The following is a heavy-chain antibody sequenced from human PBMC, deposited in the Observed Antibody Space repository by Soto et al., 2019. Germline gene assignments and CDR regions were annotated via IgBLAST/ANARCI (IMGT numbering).Heavy chain of an antibody. CDR3: AKPTCRSDSCHSYSATQYYFES. CDR2: ISAGGGAA. V-gene: IGHV3-23*01. CDR1: GSTFGSSV. J-gene: IGHJ4*02. Sequence: AGGSLRRSCAASGSTFGSSVMSWVRQAPGKGLEWVSGISAGGGAAYYAASVRGRFAISRDNSKNTLFLQMNNLRAEDTAVYYCAKPTCRSDSCHSYSATQYYFESWGQGTRVTVSS. D-gene: IGHD2-2*02.